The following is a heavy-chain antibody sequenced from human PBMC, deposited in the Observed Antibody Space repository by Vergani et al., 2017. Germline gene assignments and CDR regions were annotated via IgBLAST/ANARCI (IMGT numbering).Heavy chain of an antibody. CDR3: ARGVDTESYGMDG. CDR1: GFTFSSYA. Sequence: EVQLLESGGGLVQPGGSLRLSCAASGFTFSSYAMSWVRQAPGQGLEWVSAISGSGGSTYYADSVKGRFTISRDNSKKTLYLQMNSLRAEDTAVYYCARGVDTESYGMDGWGQGTTVTVSS. J-gene: IGHJ6*02. V-gene: IGHV3-23*01. D-gene: IGHD5-18*01. CDR2: ISGSGGST.